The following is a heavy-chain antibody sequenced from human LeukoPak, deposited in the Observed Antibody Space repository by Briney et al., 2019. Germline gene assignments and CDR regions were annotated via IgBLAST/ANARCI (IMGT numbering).Heavy chain of an antibody. CDR1: GFTFSSYA. Sequence: GGSLRLSCAASGFTFSSYAVSWVRQAPGKGLEWVSAISGSGGSTYYADSVKGRFTISRDNSKNTLYLQMNSLRAEDTGVYYCAKVEIRLRAFDYWGQGTLVTVSS. CDR3: AKVEIRLRAFDY. D-gene: IGHD5-24*01. V-gene: IGHV3-23*01. CDR2: ISGSGGST. J-gene: IGHJ4*02.